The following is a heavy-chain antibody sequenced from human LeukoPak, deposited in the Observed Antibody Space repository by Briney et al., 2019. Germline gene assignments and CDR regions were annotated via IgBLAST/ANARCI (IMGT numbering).Heavy chain of an antibody. J-gene: IGHJ4*02. Sequence: GGSLRLSCAVSGFAFGSEAMSWVRQSPARGLEWVASISPAGGTTYYADYVKGRFTISRDNSNNTLFVHMNSLKTEDTAVYYCITGFSAATHDGYWGQGTLVTVSS. CDR1: GFAFGSEA. CDR2: ISPAGGTT. V-gene: IGHV3-23*01. CDR3: ITGFSAATHDGY. D-gene: IGHD2-15*01.